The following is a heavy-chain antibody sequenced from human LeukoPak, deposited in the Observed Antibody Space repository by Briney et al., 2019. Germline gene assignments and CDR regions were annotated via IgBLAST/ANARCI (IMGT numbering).Heavy chain of an antibody. CDR3: ATRIAARNYFDY. CDR2: ISYDGSNK. CDR1: GFTFSSYA. J-gene: IGHJ4*02. D-gene: IGHD6-6*01. Sequence: GRSLRLSCAASGFTFSSYAMHWVRQAPGKGLEWVAVISYDGSNKYYADSVKGRFTISRDNSKNTLYLQMSSLRAEDTAAYYCATRIAARNYFDYWGQGTLVTVSS. V-gene: IGHV3-30*04.